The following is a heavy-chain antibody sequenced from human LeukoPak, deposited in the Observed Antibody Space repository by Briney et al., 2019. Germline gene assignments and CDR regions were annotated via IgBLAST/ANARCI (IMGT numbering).Heavy chain of an antibody. CDR3: ARDFSSSSTVYYYYYMDV. Sequence: PSQTLSLTCTVSGDSISSGDYYWGWIRQPPGKGLEWIGTIYYSGTTYYNPSLKSRVTISLDTSKNQFSLKLSSVTAADTAIYYCARDFSSSSTVYYYYYMDVWGKGTTVTVSS. D-gene: IGHD6-6*01. J-gene: IGHJ6*03. CDR2: IYYSGTT. V-gene: IGHV4-39*07. CDR1: GDSISSGDYY.